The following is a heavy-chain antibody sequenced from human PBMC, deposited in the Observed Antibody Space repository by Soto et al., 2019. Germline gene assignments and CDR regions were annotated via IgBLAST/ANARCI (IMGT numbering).Heavy chain of an antibody. D-gene: IGHD5-12*01. J-gene: IGHJ4*02. Sequence: ASVKVSFKASGCTFSSYAISWVRQAPGQGLEWMGGIIPIFGTANYAQKFQGRVTITADESTSTAYMELSSLRSEDTAVYYCARERGYSGYNYWGQGTLVTVSS. CDR3: ARERGYSGYNY. CDR2: IIPIFGTA. V-gene: IGHV1-69*13. CDR1: GCTFSSYA.